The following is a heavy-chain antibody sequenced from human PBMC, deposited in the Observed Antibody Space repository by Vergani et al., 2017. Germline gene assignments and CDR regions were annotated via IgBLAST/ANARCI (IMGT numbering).Heavy chain of an antibody. CDR2: IDWDDDK. CDR3: ARIQYYYDSSGYYEFFDY. Sequence: QVTLRESGPALVKPTQTLTLTCTFSGFSLSTSGMCVSWIRQPPGKALEWLARIDWDDDKYYSTSLKTRLTISKDTSKNQVVLTMTNMDPVDTATYYCARIQYYYDSSGYYEFFDYWGQGTLVTVSS. CDR1: GFSLSTSGMC. V-gene: IGHV2-70*15. D-gene: IGHD3-22*01. J-gene: IGHJ4*02.